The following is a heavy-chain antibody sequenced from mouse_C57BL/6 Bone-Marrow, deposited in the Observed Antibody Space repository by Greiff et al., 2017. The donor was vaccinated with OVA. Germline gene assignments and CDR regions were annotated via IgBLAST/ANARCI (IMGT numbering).Heavy chain of an antibody. D-gene: IGHD1-1*01. CDR2: ISYSGST. Sequence: EVKLVESGPGMVKPSQSLSLTCTVTGYSITSGYDWHWIRHFPGNKLEWMGYISYSGSTNYNPSLKSRISITHDTSKNHFFLKLNSVTTEDTATYYCARGYGSSYGFAYWGQGTLVTVSA. V-gene: IGHV3-1*01. CDR3: ARGYGSSYGFAY. CDR1: GYSITSGYD. J-gene: IGHJ3*01.